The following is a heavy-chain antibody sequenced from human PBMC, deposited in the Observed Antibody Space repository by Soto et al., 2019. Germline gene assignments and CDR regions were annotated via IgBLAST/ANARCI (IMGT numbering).Heavy chain of an antibody. D-gene: IGHD4-4*01. CDR3: EAATVGDLDY. Sequence: KPGKGLEWIGYIYYSGSTYYNPSLKSRVTISVDTSKNQFSLKLSSVTAADMAVNCCEAATVGDLDY. V-gene: IGHV4-31*02. J-gene: IGHJ4*01. CDR2: IYYSGST.